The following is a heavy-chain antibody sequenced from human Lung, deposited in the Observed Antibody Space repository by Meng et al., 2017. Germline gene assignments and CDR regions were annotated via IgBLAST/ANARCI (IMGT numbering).Heavy chain of an antibody. V-gene: IGHV1-18*01. J-gene: IGHJ4*02. CDR3: ARGTPGRSYANY. CDR2: LGAHDGDT. D-gene: IGHD1-26*01. CDR1: DDTFTGYG. Sequence: QVHPVQAGPEVKKPGASGKVACKASDDTFTGYGVSWVRHAPGQGLEWMAWLGAHDGDTSFGPKFQGRVTVTADRPTATAYMELRSLRFDDTAVYYCARGTPGRSYANYWGPGTLVTVSS.